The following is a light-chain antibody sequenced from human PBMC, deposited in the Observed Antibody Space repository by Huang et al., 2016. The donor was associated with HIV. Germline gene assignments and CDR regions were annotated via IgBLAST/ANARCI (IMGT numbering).Light chain of an antibody. CDR1: QDIGNF. V-gene: IGKV1-27*01. CDR3: QRYDSAPRA. J-gene: IGKJ1*01. CDR2: AAS. Sequence: DIQMTQSPASLSASTGIRVTVTCRASQDIGNFVAWFQQKPGKVPRLLIYAASVLHSGVPSRFSGRGCGTDFTLTITNFQAEDVATYYCQRYDSAPRAFGQGTKVDLK.